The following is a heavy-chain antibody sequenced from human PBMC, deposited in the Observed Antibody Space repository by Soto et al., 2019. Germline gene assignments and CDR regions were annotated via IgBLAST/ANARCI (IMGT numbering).Heavy chain of an antibody. D-gene: IGHD3-9*01. CDR3: ARDLNYDILTGYYRYYYYGMDV. Sequence: ASVTVSWQASGYAFTGDYIHWVRQAPGQGLEWMGWINAGNGNTNYAQKFQGRVTITRDTSASTAYMELSSLRSEDTAVYYCARDLNYDILTGYYRYYYYGMDVWGQGTTVTVSS. CDR1: GYAFTGDY. CDR2: INAGNGNT. V-gene: IGHV1-3*01. J-gene: IGHJ6*02.